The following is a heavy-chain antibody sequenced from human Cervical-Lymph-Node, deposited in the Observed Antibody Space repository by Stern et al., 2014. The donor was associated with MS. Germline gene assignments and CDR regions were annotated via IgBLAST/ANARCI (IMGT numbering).Heavy chain of an antibody. Sequence: QVQLVQSGAEVKKPGSSVKVSCKASGGTFNSYVISWVRTAPGQGLEWMGGFGTLGSPTPSAQNLQGRVTITADEARSTPYMELTSLRSDDTAVYYCARGGRGSSRLYSHFSGMDVWGQGTTVTVSS. CDR3: ARGGRGSSRLYSHFSGMDV. CDR2: FGTLGSPT. J-gene: IGHJ6*02. CDR1: GGTFNSYV. V-gene: IGHV1-69*01. D-gene: IGHD6-6*01.